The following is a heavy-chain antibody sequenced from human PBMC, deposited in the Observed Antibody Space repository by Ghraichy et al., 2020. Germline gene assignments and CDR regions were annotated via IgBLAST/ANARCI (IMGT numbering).Heavy chain of an antibody. Sequence: GGSLRLSCSASGFTFNSYWMSWVRQGPGKGLEWVANIKPDGSEKFYVDSMKGRFTLSRDNAKNSLYLQMNSLRAEDTAVYYCARGDYYDSSGYWVDAFDIWGQGTMVTVSS. D-gene: IGHD3-22*01. CDR2: IKPDGSEK. V-gene: IGHV3-7*04. J-gene: IGHJ3*02. CDR3: ARGDYYDSSGYWVDAFDI. CDR1: GFTFNSYW.